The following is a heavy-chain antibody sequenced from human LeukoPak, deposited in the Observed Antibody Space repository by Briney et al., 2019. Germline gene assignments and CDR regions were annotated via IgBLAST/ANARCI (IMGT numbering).Heavy chain of an antibody. V-gene: IGHV3-23*01. CDR2: INYSGTDT. CDR3: AKGRQLRRSDAFDI. CDR1: GFIFSNYG. Sequence: GRSLRLSCAASGFIFSNYGMTWVRQAPGKGLEWVSIINYSGTDTYYADSVKGRFTISRDNSKNTLYLQMNSLRGEDTAVYYCAKGRQLRRSDAFDIWGQGTMVTVSS. D-gene: IGHD1-26*01. J-gene: IGHJ3*02.